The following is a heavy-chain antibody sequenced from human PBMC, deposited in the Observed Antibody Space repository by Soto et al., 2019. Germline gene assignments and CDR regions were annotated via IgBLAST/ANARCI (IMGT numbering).Heavy chain of an antibody. V-gene: IGHV3-23*01. J-gene: IGHJ3*02. Sequence: GGSLRLSCAASGFTFSSYAMSWVRQAPGKGLEWVSAMSGSGGGTYYADSVKCRFTLSRDNSKNTLYRQMNSLRAEDTAVYYCAKMGYYDSSGYAHDAFDIWGQGTMVTVSS. CDR2: MSGSGGGT. CDR3: AKMGYYDSSGYAHDAFDI. D-gene: IGHD3-22*01. CDR1: GFTFSSYA.